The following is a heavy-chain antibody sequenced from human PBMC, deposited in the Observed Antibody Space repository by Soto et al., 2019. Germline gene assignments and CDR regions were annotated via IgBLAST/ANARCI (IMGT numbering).Heavy chain of an antibody. V-gene: IGHV4-4*02. CDR3: PNNSAYALDY. CDR1: GGSVSNNNG. CDR2: ILHRGGT. J-gene: IGHJ4*02. D-gene: IGHD5-12*01. Sequence: QVQLQESGPGRVKPSGTLSLSGAVSGGSVSNNNGWSWVRQSPGNGLEWIGEILHRGGTSYNPSLESRATLSVDKTKDEVSLRLNYVTAADPAVYYCPNNSAYALDYWRLGILVTFSS.